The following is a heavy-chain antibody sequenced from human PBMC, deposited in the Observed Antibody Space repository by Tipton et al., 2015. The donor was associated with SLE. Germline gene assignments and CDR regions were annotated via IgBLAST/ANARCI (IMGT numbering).Heavy chain of an antibody. CDR1: GGSISSGDHY. CDR2: IYYSGST. J-gene: IGHJ6*03. CDR3: ARVSPYYYYMDV. V-gene: IGHV4-30-4*01. Sequence: TLSLTCTVSGGSISSGDHYWSWIRQPPGKGLEWIGYIYYSGSTYYNPSLKSRVTISVDTSKNQFSLKLSSVTAADTAVYYCARVSPYYYYMDVWGKGTTVTVSS.